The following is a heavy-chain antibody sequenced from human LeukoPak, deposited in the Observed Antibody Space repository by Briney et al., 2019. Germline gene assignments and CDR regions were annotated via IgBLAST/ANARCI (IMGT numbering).Heavy chain of an antibody. Sequence: PGGSLRLSCAASGFTFSSYWMSWVRQAPGKGLEWVANIKQDGSEKYYVDSVKGRFTISRDNAKNSLYLQMNSLRAEDTAVYYCARSGGRYCSGGSCYGFDPWGQGTLVTVSS. CDR3: ARSGGRYCSGGSCYGFDP. CDR2: IKQDGSEK. D-gene: IGHD2-15*01. J-gene: IGHJ5*02. CDR1: GFTFSSYW. V-gene: IGHV3-7*01.